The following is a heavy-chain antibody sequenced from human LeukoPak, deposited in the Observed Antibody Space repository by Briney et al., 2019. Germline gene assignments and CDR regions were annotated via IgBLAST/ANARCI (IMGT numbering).Heavy chain of an antibody. CDR1: GYTFTGYY. CDR2: LNSNSGDT. CDR3: ARTLDRFYYYMDV. Sequence: EASVKVSCKASGYTFTGYYTHWVPQAPAQGLEWMGWLNSNSGDTNYAQKFQGRVSMTRDTSISTAYMELSRLSSDDTAVYYCARTLDRFYYYMDVWGKGTTVTVSS. J-gene: IGHJ6*03. V-gene: IGHV1-2*02.